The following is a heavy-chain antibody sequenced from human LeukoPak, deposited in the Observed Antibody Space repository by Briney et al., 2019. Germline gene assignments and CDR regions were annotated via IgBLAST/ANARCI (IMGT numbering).Heavy chain of an antibody. CDR3: ALFLDY. J-gene: IGHJ4*02. V-gene: IGHV3-30-3*01. CDR1: GFTFSSYA. Sequence: GRSLRLSCAASGFTFSSYAMHWVSQAPGKGLEWVAVISYDGSNKYYADSVKGRFTISRDNSKNTLYLQMNSLRAEDTAVYYCALFLDYWGQGTLVTVSS. CDR2: ISYDGSNK.